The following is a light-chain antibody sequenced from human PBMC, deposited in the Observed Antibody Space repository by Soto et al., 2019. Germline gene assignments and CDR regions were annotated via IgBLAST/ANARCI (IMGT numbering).Light chain of an antibody. CDR1: TSNIGSNS. J-gene: IGLJ3*02. CDR2: NND. V-gene: IGLV1-44*01. Sequence: QSVLTQPPSASGTPGQRFTISCSGSTSNIGSNSVSWYQQLPGTAPKLLIYNNDQRPSGVPDRFSGSKSVTSASLDISGLQSEDEADYYCAAWDDSLDGRLFGGGTKLTVL. CDR3: AAWDDSLDGRL.